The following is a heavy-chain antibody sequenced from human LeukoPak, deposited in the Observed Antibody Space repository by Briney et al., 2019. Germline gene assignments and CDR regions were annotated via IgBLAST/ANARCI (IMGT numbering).Heavy chain of an antibody. Sequence: GGSLRLSCAASGFTFSSYNMKWVRQAPGKGLEWVSYISRSSSTIYYADSVKGRFTISRDNAKNSLYLQMNSLRAEDTAVYYCAFGGGTTGLFDFWGQGTLVTVSS. CDR3: AFGGGTTGLFDF. J-gene: IGHJ4*02. CDR1: GFTFSSYN. V-gene: IGHV3-48*04. CDR2: ISRSSSTI. D-gene: IGHD1-1*01.